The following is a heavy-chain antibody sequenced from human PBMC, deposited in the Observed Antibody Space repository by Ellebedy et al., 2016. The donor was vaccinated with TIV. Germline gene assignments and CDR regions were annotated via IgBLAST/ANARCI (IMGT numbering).Heavy chain of an antibody. D-gene: IGHD3-10*01. J-gene: IGHJ6*02. CDR2: ISSDGIST. CDR3: ARGRITLVRGVTMYYYYGMDV. CDR1: GFTFSSYW. Sequence: PGGSLRLSCAAPGFTFSSYWTYWVRQAPGKGLVWVTRISSDGISTSYADSVKGRFTISRDNARNTLYLQMNRLRADDTAVYYCARGRITLVRGVTMYYYYGMDVWGQGTTVTVSS. V-gene: IGHV3-74*01.